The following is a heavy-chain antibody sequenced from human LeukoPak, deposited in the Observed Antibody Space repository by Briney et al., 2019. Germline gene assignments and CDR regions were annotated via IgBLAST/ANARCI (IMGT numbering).Heavy chain of an antibody. CDR3: ARGSREHGLDS. J-gene: IGHJ4*02. D-gene: IGHD1-26*01. CDR2: INTDGSST. CDR1: GFTFSSFW. Sequence: GGSLRLSCAGSGFTFSSFWMHWVRQAPGKGLVGVSHINTDGSSTSYADSVRGRFTISRDNAKNSLFLQMNSLTAEDTAVYYCARGSREHGLDSWGQGTLVTVSA. V-gene: IGHV3-74*01.